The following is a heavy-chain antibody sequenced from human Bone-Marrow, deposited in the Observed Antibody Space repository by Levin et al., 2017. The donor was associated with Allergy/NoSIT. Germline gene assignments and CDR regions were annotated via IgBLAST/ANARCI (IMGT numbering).Heavy chain of an antibody. J-gene: IGHJ4*02. Sequence: GESLKISCAASGFTFSSYAMHWVRQAPGKGLEWVAVISYDGSNKYYADSVKGRFTISRDNSKNTLYLQMNSLRAEDTAVYYCANCARDRRIITVTISRGDCYLGNWGQGTLVTVSS. CDR3: ANCARDRRIITVTISRGDCYLGN. CDR2: ISYDGSNK. D-gene: IGHD2-21*01. V-gene: IGHV3-30-3*01. CDR1: GFTFSSYA.